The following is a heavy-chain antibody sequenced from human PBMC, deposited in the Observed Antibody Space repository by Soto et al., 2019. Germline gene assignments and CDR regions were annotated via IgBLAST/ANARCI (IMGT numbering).Heavy chain of an antibody. Sequence: GGSLRLSCEASGFTFSDYYMTWIRQAPGKGLDWVSYISSGGKFIYYAESVKGRFTISRDNTKKTLYLQMNSLRAEDTAVYYCVRRRNNGGDCWGQGTLVTVSS. J-gene: IGHJ4*02. CDR2: ISSGGKFI. CDR3: VRRRNNGGDC. V-gene: IGHV3-11*01. CDR1: GFTFSDYY. D-gene: IGHD1-20*01.